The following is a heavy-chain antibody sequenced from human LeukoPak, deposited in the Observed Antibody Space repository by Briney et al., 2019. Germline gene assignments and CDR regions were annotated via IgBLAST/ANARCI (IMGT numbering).Heavy chain of an antibody. CDR2: IKEDGTEK. D-gene: IGHD6-13*01. CDR3: ARGMPHIAAAGSDY. CDR1: GFTSSSYW. Sequence: PGGSLRLSCAVSGFTSSSYWMSWVRQAPGKGLEWVANIKEDGTEKYYQDSVEGRFTISRDNAKNSLYLQMNSLRAEDTAVYYCARGMPHIAAAGSDYWGQGTLVTVSS. V-gene: IGHV3-7*01. J-gene: IGHJ4*02.